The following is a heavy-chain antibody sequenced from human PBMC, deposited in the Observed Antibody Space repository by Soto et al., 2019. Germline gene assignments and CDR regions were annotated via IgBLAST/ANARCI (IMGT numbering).Heavy chain of an antibody. CDR2: VKSKTDGETT. CDR1: GITFSDAW. J-gene: IGHJ4*02. CDR3: VASGNWISDFDY. D-gene: IGHD1-1*01. Sequence: EVHLVESGGGSVKPGGSLRLSCAASGITFSDAWMTWVRQAPGKGLEWIGRVKSKTDGETTDYAAPVKGRFVVSRDDSKNMLFLQMNSLKNDDTAIYYGVASGNWISDFDYGGQGTLVTVSS. V-gene: IGHV3-15*01.